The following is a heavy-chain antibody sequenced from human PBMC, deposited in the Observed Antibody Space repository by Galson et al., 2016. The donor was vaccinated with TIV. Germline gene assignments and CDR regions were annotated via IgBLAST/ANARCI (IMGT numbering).Heavy chain of an antibody. J-gene: IGHJ4*02. CDR3: VRDGGYRGMVWNKYFDS. CDR1: GFTFSEFW. D-gene: IGHD5-12*01. CDR2: VNFDGSST. Sequence: SLRLSCAASGFTFSEFWMYWVRQVPGKGLVWVSRVNFDGSSTNYADSVKGRFTISRDNTKNTLYLQMNSLRAEDTAMYYCVRDGGYRGMVWNKYFDSWGQGVLVTVSA. V-gene: IGHV3-74*01.